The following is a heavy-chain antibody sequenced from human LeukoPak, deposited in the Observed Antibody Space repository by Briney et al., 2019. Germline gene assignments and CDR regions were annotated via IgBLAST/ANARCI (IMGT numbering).Heavy chain of an antibody. CDR2: IITILGIA. CDR1: GGTFSSYA. Sequence: SVKVSCKASGGTFSSYAISWVRQAPGQGLEWMGRIITILGIANYAQKFQGRVTITADKSTSTAYMELSSLRSEDTAVYYCAREPSGYCSSTSCYPYYYYYGMDVWGQGTTVTVSS. CDR3: AREPSGYCSSTSCYPYYYYYGMDV. D-gene: IGHD2-2*01. J-gene: IGHJ6*02. V-gene: IGHV1-69*04.